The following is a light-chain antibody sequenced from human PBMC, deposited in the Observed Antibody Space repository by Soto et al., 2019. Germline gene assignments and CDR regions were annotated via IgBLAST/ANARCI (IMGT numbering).Light chain of an antibody. V-gene: IGKV1-9*01. CDR1: QDVSRF. J-gene: IGKJ3*01. CDR3: QQLNSYVFT. Sequence: DIQLTQSPSFLSASVGDRVTISCRASQDVSRFLAWYQQKPGKAPNLLIYAASTLQSGVPSRFRGSGSGTEFTLTISSLQPEDFATYYCQQLNSYVFTFGPGTKVDIK. CDR2: AAS.